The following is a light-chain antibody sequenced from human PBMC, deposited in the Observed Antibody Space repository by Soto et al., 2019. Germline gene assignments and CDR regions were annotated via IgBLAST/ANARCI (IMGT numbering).Light chain of an antibody. V-gene: IGLV2-14*01. J-gene: IGLJ2*01. Sequence: QSALTQPASVSGSPGQSITISCTGTSSDVGGYNYVSWYQQHPGKAPKLMIYEVSNRPSGVSNRFSGSKSGNTASLTISGLQAEDEAEYYCSSYRSINTGVFGGGTKLTVL. CDR2: EVS. CDR1: SSDVGGYNY. CDR3: SSYRSINTGV.